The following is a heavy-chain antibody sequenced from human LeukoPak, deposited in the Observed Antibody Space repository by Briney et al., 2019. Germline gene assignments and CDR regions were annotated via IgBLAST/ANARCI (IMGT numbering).Heavy chain of an antibody. J-gene: IGHJ6*03. CDR1: GGTFSSYA. V-gene: IGHV1-69*05. CDR3: ASARSLSSSSTYYYYYYYMDV. CDR2: IIPIFGTA. D-gene: IGHD6-6*01. Sequence: ASVKVSCKASGGTFSSYAISWVRQAPGQGLEWMGGIIPIFGTANYAQKFQGRVTITTDESTSTAYMELSSLRSEDTAVYYCASARSLSSSSTYYYYYYYMDVWGKGTTVTVSS.